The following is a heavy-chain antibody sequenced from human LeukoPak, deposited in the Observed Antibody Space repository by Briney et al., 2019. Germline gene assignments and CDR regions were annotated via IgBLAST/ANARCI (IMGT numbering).Heavy chain of an antibody. V-gene: IGHV1-8*01. CDR1: GYTFSSYD. J-gene: IGHJ4*02. D-gene: IGHD3-22*01. Sequence: ASVKVSCKASGYTFSSYDINWVRQATGQGLEWMGWMNPNSGNTGYAQKFQGRVTMTRNTSISTAYMELSSLRSEDTAVYYCASSPYLIYDSSGHSDNWGQGTLVTVSS. CDR2: MNPNSGNT. CDR3: ASSPYLIYDSSGHSDN.